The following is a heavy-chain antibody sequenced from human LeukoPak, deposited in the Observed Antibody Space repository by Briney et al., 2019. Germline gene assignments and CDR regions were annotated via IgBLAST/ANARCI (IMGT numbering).Heavy chain of an antibody. D-gene: IGHD3-9*01. CDR1: GYTFTSYD. V-gene: IGHV1-8*01. CDR3: AREWVLTGPTDYYYYGMDV. CDR2: MNPNSGNT. J-gene: IGHJ6*02. Sequence: ASVKVSCKASGYTFTSYDINWVRQATGQGLEWMGWMNPNSGNTGYAQKFQGRVTMTRNTSISTAHMELSSLRSEDTAVYYCAREWVLTGPTDYYYYGMDVWGQGTTVTVSS.